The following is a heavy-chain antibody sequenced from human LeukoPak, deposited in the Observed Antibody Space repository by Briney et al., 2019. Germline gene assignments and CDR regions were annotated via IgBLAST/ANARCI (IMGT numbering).Heavy chain of an antibody. J-gene: IGHJ6*02. CDR3: AKDKRLFGVAFYGMDV. CDR1: GFTFSSYS. CDR2: ISGSGGST. D-gene: IGHD3-3*01. Sequence: PGGSLRLSCAASGFTFSSYSMNWVRQAPGKGLEWVSAISGSGGSTYYADSVKGRFTISRDNSKNTLYLQMNSLRAEDTAVYYCAKDKRLFGVAFYGMDVWGQGTTVTVSS. V-gene: IGHV3-23*01.